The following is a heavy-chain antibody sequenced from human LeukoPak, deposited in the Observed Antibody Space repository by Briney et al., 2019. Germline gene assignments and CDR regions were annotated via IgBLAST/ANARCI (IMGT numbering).Heavy chain of an antibody. CDR3: AKNAPYCGGDCYSDYFDY. D-gene: IGHD2-21*02. CDR1: GFTFSSYG. Sequence: GGSLRLSCAASGFTFSSYGMHWVRQAPGKELERVAVISYDGSNKYYADSVKGRFTISRDNSKNTLYLQMNSLRAEDTAVYYCAKNAPYCGGDCYSDYFDYWGQGTLVTVSS. J-gene: IGHJ4*02. V-gene: IGHV3-30*18. CDR2: ISYDGSNK.